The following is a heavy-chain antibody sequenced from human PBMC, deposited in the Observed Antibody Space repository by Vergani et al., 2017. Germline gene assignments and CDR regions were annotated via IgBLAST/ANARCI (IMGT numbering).Heavy chain of an antibody. CDR1: GFTLSSYA. CDR3: AKDEGFSNWFDP. Sequence: EVQLLESGGGLVQPGGSLRLSCAASGFTLSSYAMSWVRQAPGKGLEWVSAISGSGGSTYYADSVKGRFTISRDNSKNTLYLQMNSLRAEDTAVYYCAKDEGFSNWFDPWGQGTLVTVSS. CDR2: ISGSGGST. V-gene: IGHV3-23*01. J-gene: IGHJ5*02.